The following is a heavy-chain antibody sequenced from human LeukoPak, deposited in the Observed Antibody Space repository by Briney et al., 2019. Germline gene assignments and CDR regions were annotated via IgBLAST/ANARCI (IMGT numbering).Heavy chain of an antibody. CDR3: ARGLFYCSSTSCSYYFDY. J-gene: IGHJ4*02. Sequence: SETLSLTCTVSGGSISSGDYYWSWIRQPPGKGLEWIGYIYYSGSTYYNPSLKSRVTISVDTSKNQFSLKLSSVTAADTAVYYCARGLFYCSSTSCSYYFDYWGQGTLVTVSS. CDR2: IYYSGST. V-gene: IGHV4-30-4*01. CDR1: GGSISSGDYY. D-gene: IGHD2-2*01.